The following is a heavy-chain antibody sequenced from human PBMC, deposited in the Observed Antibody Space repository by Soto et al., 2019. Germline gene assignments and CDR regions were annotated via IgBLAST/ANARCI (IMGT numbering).Heavy chain of an antibody. V-gene: IGHV1-3*01. CDR2: INAGNGNT. D-gene: IGHD3-22*01. CDR1: GYTFTSYA. Sequence: ASVKVSCKASGYTFTSYAMHWVRQAPGQRLEWMGWINAGNGNTKYSQKFQGRVTITADKSTSTAYMELSSLRSEDTAVYYCASSYYDSSGYYDGRSDAFDIWGQGTMVTVSS. CDR3: ASSYYDSSGYYDGRSDAFDI. J-gene: IGHJ3*02.